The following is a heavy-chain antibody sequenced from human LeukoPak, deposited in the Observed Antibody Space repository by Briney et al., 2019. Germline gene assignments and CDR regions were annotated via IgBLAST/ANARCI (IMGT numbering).Heavy chain of an antibody. CDR2: ISYDGSNK. CDR1: GFTFSSYA. CDR3: AREWVSSRPGLGAMDV. Sequence: GGSLRLSCAASGFTFSSYAMHWVRQAPGKGLEWVAVISYDGSNKYYADSVKGRFTISRDDSKNTLYLQMNSLRAEDTAVYYCAREWVSSRPGLGAMDVWGQGTTVTVSS. J-gene: IGHJ6*02. V-gene: IGHV3-30-3*01. D-gene: IGHD2-2*01.